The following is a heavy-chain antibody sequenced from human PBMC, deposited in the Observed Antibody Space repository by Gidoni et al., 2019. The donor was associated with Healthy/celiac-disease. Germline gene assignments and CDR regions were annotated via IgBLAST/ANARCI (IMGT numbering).Heavy chain of an antibody. Sequence: QVQLQQSGPGLVKPSQTHPLTCAISGDSVSSNSAAWNWIRQSPSRGLEWLGRTYYRSKWYNDYAVSVKSRITINPDTSKNQFSLQLNSVTPEDTAVYYCARDRADGLLWFGESYYFDYWGQGTLVTVSS. J-gene: IGHJ4*02. CDR3: ARDRADGLLWFGESYYFDY. V-gene: IGHV6-1*01. D-gene: IGHD3-10*01. CDR2: TYYRSKWYN. CDR1: GDSVSSNSAA.